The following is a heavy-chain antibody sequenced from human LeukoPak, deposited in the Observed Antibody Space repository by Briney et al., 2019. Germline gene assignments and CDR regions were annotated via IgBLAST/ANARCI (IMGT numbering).Heavy chain of an antibody. J-gene: IGHJ4*02. D-gene: IGHD3-22*01. CDR2: FDPEDGEA. CDR1: GYTLTELS. V-gene: IGHV1-24*01. CDR3: TTANRLTRDSSGYYPDS. Sequence: ASVKVSCKVSGYTLTELSTHWVRQAPGKGLEWMGGFDPEDGEAIYAQKFQGRVTMTEDTSTDTAYMELSSLRSGDTAVYYCTTANRLTRDSSGYYPDSWGQGTLVTVSS.